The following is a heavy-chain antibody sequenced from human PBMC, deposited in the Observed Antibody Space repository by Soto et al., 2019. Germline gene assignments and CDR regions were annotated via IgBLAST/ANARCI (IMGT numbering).Heavy chain of an antibody. J-gene: IGHJ4*02. CDR2: IHPDGSET. Sequence: VQLMESGGNLVQPGGSLRLSCAASGFTFRNYWMTWVRQAPAKGLEWVADIHPDGSETYYVDSVRGRFTISRDNAENSLYLRLNSLRDDDTAVYYCTRNRGWHHLDNWGQGALVTVSS. CDR1: GFTFRNYW. CDR3: TRNRGWHHLDN. D-gene: IGHD6-19*01. V-gene: IGHV3-7*04.